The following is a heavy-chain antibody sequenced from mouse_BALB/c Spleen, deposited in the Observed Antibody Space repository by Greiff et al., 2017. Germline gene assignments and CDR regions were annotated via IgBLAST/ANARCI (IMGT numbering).Heavy chain of an antibody. D-gene: IGHD2-3*01. CDR1: GYTFSSYW. J-gene: IGHJ1*01. V-gene: IGHV1-9*01. CDR3: ARRTYDGYYLWYFDV. Sequence: VQLQQSGAELMKPGASVKISCKATGYTFSSYWIEWVKQRPGHGLEWIGEILPGSGSTNYNEKFKGKATFTADTSSNTAYMQLSSLTSEDSAVYYCARRTYDGYYLWYFDVWGAGTTVTVSS. CDR2: ILPGSGST.